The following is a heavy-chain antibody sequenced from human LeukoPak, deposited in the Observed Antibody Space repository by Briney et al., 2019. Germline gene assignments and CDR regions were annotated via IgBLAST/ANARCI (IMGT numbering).Heavy chain of an antibody. CDR1: GFTFIDHY. D-gene: IGHD2-21*01. V-gene: IGHV3-72*01. J-gene: IGHJ4*02. CDR2: IKHKAHSYTT. Sequence: GFLGLSCAPFGFTFIDHYLDGFGRPQGRGLEWVGRIKHKAHSYTTEYAASVKGRFTISRDDSKSSLYLQMNSLKIEDTAVYYCAQFAKGGWGQGTLVTVSS. CDR3: AQFAKGG.